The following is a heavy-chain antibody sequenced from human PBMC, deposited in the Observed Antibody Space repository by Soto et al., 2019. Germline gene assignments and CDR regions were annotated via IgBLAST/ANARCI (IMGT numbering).Heavy chain of an antibody. CDR3: TRDASRDSSARGWFDP. D-gene: IGHD6-13*01. J-gene: IGHJ5*02. CDR2: ISSNSAYI. V-gene: IGHV3-21*01. CDR1: GFTFRSFT. Sequence: GGALRLSCAASGFTFRSFTMNWARQAPGKGLEWVSTISSNSAYIYYTDALRGRFTISRDNAKNSLHLQMNSLRAEDTAVYYCTRDASRDSSARGWFDPWGPGTLVTVSS.